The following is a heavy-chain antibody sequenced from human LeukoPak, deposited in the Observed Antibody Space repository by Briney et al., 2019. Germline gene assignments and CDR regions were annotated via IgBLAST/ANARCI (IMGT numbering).Heavy chain of an antibody. CDR3: ARGGRDAFDI. CDR1: GFTFSTFS. Sequence: KPGGSLRLSCAASGFTFSTFSMNWVRQAPGKGLEWVSSISYSGSYIYYADSVKGRFTISRDNAKNSLYLQMNSLRAEDTAVYYCARGGRDAFDIWGQGTMVTVSS. CDR2: ISYSGSYI. V-gene: IGHV3-21*04. J-gene: IGHJ3*02.